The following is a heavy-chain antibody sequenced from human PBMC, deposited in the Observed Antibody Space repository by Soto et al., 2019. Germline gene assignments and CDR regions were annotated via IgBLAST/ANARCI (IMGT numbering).Heavy chain of an antibody. CDR2: INAGNGNT. CDR3: ARDWRIAAHNWSDP. V-gene: IGHV1-3*01. Sequence: ASVKVSCKASGYTFTSYAMHWVRQAPGQRLEWMGWINAGNGNTKYSQKFQGRVTITRDTSASTAYMELSSLRSEDTAVYYCARDWRIAAHNWSDPRGQGTLVTVSS. J-gene: IGHJ5*02. CDR1: GYTFTSYA. D-gene: IGHD6-13*01.